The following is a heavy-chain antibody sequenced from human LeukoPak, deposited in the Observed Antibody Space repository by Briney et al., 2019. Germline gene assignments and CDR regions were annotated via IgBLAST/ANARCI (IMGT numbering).Heavy chain of an antibody. J-gene: IGHJ4*02. CDR3: ARDLAWGAFDY. Sequence: GGSLRLSCAASGFTFSNHGMNWVRQAPGKGLEWLSGISPRGGGTYYADSVKGRFTISRDDSKNTLSLQMNSLRVEDTAVYYCARDLAWGAFDYWGQGTLVTVSS. D-gene: IGHD7-27*01. CDR1: GFTFSNHG. CDR2: ISPRGGGT. V-gene: IGHV3-23*01.